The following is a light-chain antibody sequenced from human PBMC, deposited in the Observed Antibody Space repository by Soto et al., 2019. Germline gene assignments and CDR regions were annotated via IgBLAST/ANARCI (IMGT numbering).Light chain of an antibody. CDR3: QQYAASPLT. CDR1: QSVSSNY. J-gene: IGKJ4*01. Sequence: EIVLTQSSGTLSLSAGERVTLSCRASQSVSSNYLAWYQQKSGQAPRLLIYRASTRATGIPDRFSGSGSGTDFSLIISRLEPEDSAVYYCQQYAASPLTFGGGTKLEIK. CDR2: RAS. V-gene: IGKV3-20*01.